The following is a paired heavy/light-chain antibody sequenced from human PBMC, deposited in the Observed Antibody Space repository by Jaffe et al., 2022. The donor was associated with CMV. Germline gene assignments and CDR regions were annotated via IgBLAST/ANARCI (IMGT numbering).Light chain of an antibody. CDR1: QTLLSPSNNRNA. CDR2: WAS. CDR3: QQYHPISPLT. V-gene: IGKV4-1*01. Sequence: DIVMTQSPDSLSVSLGERATISCKSSQTLLSPSNNRNALAWYQQKPGQAPKLLIYWASTRDSGVPDRFSGGGSGTDFTLTISSLQSEDVAVYYCQQYHPISPLTFGGGTRVQI. J-gene: IGKJ4*01.
Heavy chain of an antibody. CDR3: AKSLALLGVVIPPFDY. D-gene: IGHD3-3*01. J-gene: IGHJ4*02. Sequence: VELLESGGALVQPGGSLRVACATSGFPFSGYGMSWVRQAPGKGLEWVSSISSGGTNTYYTDSLKGRFTISRDNSNNTLYLQMHSLRVEDTAVYYCAKSLALLGVVIPPFDYWGRGTLVTVSS. CDR1: GFPFSGYG. V-gene: IGHV3-23*01. CDR2: ISSGGTNT.